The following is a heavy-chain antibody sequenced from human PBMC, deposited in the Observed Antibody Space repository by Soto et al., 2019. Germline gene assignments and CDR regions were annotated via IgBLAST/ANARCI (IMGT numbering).Heavy chain of an antibody. CDR1: GFTFSNFG. CDR3: TKGSEVARQELDY. J-gene: IGHJ4*02. D-gene: IGHD3-3*01. V-gene: IGHV3-30*18. CDR2: ISADGSDK. Sequence: QVQLVESGGGVVQPGRSLRLSCAASGFTFSNFGMHWGRQAPGNGLEWVAAISADGSDKYFSDSVKGRFTISRDNSKNTLFLQMNSLRVEDTAVYYCTKGSEVARQELDYWGQGTLVTVSS.